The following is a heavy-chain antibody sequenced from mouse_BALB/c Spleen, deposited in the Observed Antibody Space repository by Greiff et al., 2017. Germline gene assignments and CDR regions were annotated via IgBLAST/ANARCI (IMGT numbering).Heavy chain of an antibody. V-gene: IGHV5-9-3*01. D-gene: IGHD2-2*01. Sequence: EVKLVESGGGLVKPGGSLKLSCAASGFTFSSYAMSWVRQTPEKRLEWVATISSGGSYTYYPDSVKGRFTISRDNAKNTLYLQMSSLRSEDTAMYYCARHGGYEFIYYYAMDYWGQGTSVTVSS. CDR2: ISSGGSYT. CDR3: ARHGGYEFIYYYAMDY. J-gene: IGHJ4*01. CDR1: GFTFSSYA.